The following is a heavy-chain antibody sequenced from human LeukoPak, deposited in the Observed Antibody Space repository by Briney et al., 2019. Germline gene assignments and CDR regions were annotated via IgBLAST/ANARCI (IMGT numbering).Heavy chain of an antibody. J-gene: IGHJ4*02. D-gene: IGHD4-17*01. CDR3: ARGGTVTTVPL. V-gene: IGHV5-51*01. CDR1: GYTFSIYW. Sequence: AESLKISCKGSGYTFSIYWIGWVRQMPGKGLEWMGIIFPGDSDTRYSPSFQAQVTISADKSISTDYLQCSSLKASDTAMYYCARGGTVTTVPLWGQGTLVTVSS. CDR2: IFPGDSDT.